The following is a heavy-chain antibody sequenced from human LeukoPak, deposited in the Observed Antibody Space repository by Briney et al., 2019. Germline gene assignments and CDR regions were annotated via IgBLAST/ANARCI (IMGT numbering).Heavy chain of an antibody. CDR1: GFTFSSYA. CDR2: SSGSGGRT. J-gene: IGHJ1*01. D-gene: IGHD6-13*01. CDR3: ATARIAAAGPGYFQH. Sequence: GSLRLSCSASGFTFSSYAMSWVRQAQGKGMEWVSASSGSGGRTYYAGSVKGRFTISRDNSKNTLYLQMNSLRAEDTAVYYCATARIAAAGPGYFQHWGQGTLVTVSS. V-gene: IGHV3-23*01.